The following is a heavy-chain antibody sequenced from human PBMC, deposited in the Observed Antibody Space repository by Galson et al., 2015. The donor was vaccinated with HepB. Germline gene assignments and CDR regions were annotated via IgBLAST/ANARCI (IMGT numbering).Heavy chain of an antibody. CDR1: GYTFTSYA. J-gene: IGHJ4*02. D-gene: IGHD3-22*01. V-gene: IGHV1-3*01. CDR3: ARERVRYYDSSGYYGFDY. Sequence: SVKVSCKASGYTFTSYAMHWVRQAPGQRLEWMGWINAGNGNTKYSQKFQGRVTITRDTSASTAYMELSSLRSEDTAVYYCARERVRYYDSSGYYGFDYWGQGTLVTVSS. CDR2: INAGNGNT.